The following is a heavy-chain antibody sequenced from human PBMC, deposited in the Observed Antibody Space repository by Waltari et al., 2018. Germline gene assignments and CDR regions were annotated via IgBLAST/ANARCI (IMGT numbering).Heavy chain of an antibody. D-gene: IGHD3-22*01. J-gene: IGHJ3*02. CDR1: VFTFSKAW. CDR2: SKSKTDGGTT. CDR3: TTDEYYYDSSGTFDI. Sequence: EVQLVESGGGLVKPGGSLRLSCAASVFTFSKAWMSWVRQAPGKGLEWVGRSKSKTDGGTTDYAAPVKGRFTIARDDSKNTLYLQMNSLKTEDTAVYYCTTDEYYYDSSGTFDIWGQGTMVTVSS. V-gene: IGHV3-15*01.